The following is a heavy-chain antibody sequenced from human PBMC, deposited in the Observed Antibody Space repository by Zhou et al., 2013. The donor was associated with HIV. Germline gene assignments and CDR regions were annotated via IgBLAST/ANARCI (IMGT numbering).Heavy chain of an antibody. CDR1: GYTFSKYG. V-gene: IGHV1-18*01. J-gene: IGHJ4*02. CDR3: ARHENHWGNAVRFDY. D-gene: IGHD7-27*01. Sequence: QVQLVQSGAEVKKPGASVKVSCKASGYTFSKYGISWVRQAPGQGLEWMGWISGNDGNTKYAQTFQGRVTMTTDTSTRTAYMEVRSLRSDDTAVYFCARHENHWGNAVRFDYWAREPWSPSPQ. CDR2: ISGNDGNT.